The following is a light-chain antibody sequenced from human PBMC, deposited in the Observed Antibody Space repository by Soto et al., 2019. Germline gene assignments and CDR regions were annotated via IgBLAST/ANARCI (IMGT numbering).Light chain of an antibody. CDR3: SAYSTGSTPVL. CDR2: DVN. V-gene: IGLV2-14*03. J-gene: IGLJ2*01. CDR1: TSDIGNTYNY. Sequence: QSALTQPASVSGSPGQSVTLSCTGTTSDIGNTYNYVSWYQHHPGIAPKLIISDVNNRPSGVSDRFSGSKSGNTASLTISGLQAEDEADYYCSAYSTGSTPVLFGGGTKLTVL.